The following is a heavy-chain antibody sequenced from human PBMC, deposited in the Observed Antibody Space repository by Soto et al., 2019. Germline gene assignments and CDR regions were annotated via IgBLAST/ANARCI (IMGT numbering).Heavy chain of an antibody. CDR1: GGSISSGDYY. CDR3: ARVRLPGYCSGGSCYSAAFDI. Sequence: SETLSLTCTVSGGSISSGDYYWSWIRQPPGKGLEWIGYIYYSGSTYYNPSLKSRVTISVDTPKNQFSLKLSSVTAADTAVYYCARVRLPGYCSGGSCYSAAFDIWGQGTMVTVSS. CDR2: IYYSGST. D-gene: IGHD2-15*01. J-gene: IGHJ3*02. V-gene: IGHV4-30-4*01.